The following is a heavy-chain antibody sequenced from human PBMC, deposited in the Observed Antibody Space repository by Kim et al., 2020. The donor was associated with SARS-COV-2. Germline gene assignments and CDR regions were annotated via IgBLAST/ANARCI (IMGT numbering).Heavy chain of an antibody. CDR3: ASRGGLPLKNYDILTGDGYYYYGMDV. Sequence: SVKVSCKASGGTFSSYAISWVRQAPGQGLEWMGGIIPIFGTANYAQKFQGRVTITADESTSTAYMELSSLRSEDTAVYYCASRGGLPLKNYDILTGDGYYYYGMDVWGQGTTVTVSS. V-gene: IGHV1-69*13. D-gene: IGHD3-9*01. CDR1: GGTFSSYA. J-gene: IGHJ6*02. CDR2: IIPIFGTA.